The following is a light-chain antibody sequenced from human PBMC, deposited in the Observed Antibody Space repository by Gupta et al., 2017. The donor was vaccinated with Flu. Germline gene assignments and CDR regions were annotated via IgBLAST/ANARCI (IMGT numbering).Light chain of an antibody. CDR2: YND. V-gene: IGLV1-36*01. CDR3: AAWDDSLNGGV. Sequence: QSVLTPPPPVSEAPRPRVTISCSGSSFNIGNNAVNWYQQFPGKAPKLLIYYNDLLPSGVSDRFSGSKSGTSASLAIRGLQSEDEAEYDCAAWDDSLNGGVCGGGTKLT. CDR1: SFNIGNNA. J-gene: IGLJ3*02.